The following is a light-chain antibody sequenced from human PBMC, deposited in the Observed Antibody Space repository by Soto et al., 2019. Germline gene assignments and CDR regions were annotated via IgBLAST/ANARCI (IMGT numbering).Light chain of an antibody. CDR3: MQALQSPRT. J-gene: IGKJ2*01. V-gene: IGKV2-28*01. Sequence: DVVMTQSPRSLAVTPGEPASISCKSSQRLLNSNGYNYLDWYLQRPGQSPQLLIYLGSNRASGVPDRFSGSGSGTDFTLKISRVEAEDVGVYYCMQALQSPRTFCQGTKLEIK. CDR1: QRLLNSNGYNY. CDR2: LGS.